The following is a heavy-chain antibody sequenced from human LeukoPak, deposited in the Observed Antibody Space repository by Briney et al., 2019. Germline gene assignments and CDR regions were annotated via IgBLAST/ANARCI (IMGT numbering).Heavy chain of an antibody. V-gene: IGHV1-46*01. CDR1: GYTFTSYY. D-gene: IGHD3-3*01. CDR2: INPSGGST. CDR3: ARDLGSNTYYDFWSGYMPDY. J-gene: IGHJ4*02. Sequence: ASVTVSCKASGYTFTSYYMHWVRQAPGQGLEWMGIINPSGGSTSYAQKFQGRVTMTRDASTSTVYMELSSLRSEDTAVYYCARDLGSNTYYDFWSGYMPDYWGQGTLVTVSS.